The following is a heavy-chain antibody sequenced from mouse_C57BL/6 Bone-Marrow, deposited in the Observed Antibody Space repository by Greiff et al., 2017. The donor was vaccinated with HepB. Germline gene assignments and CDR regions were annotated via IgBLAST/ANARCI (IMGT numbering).Heavy chain of an antibody. CDR2: INYDGSST. V-gene: IGHV5-16*01. CDR1: GFTFSDYY. Sequence: DVHLVESEGGLVQPGSSMKLSCTASGFTFSDYYMAWVRQVPEKGLEWVANINYDGSSTYYLDSLKSRFIISRDNAKNILYLQMSSLKSEDTATYYCARDRGVTTEYYFDYWGQGTTLTVSS. J-gene: IGHJ2*01. CDR3: ARDRGVTTEYYFDY. D-gene: IGHD2-2*01.